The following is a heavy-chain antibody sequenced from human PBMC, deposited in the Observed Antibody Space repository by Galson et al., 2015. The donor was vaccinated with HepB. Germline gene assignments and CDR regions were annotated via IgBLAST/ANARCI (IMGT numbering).Heavy chain of an antibody. V-gene: IGHV1-69*13. J-gene: IGHJ6*04. CDR1: GSTFSSYA. CDR2: IIPIFGTA. CDR3: ASNRGTYDLWSGYPLDV. Sequence: SVKFSCKASGSTFSSYAISWVRQTPGQGLERMGGIIPIFGTANYAQKFQGTVTITADEYTCTAYMELSSLGSEDTAVYYCASNRGTYDLWSGYPLDVWGKGTTVTVSS. D-gene: IGHD3-3*01.